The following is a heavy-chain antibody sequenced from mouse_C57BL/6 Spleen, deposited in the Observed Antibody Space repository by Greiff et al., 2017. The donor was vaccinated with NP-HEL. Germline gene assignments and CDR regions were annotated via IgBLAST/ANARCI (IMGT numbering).Heavy chain of an antibody. CDR2: IYPGDGDT. Sequence: VQLQQSGPELVKPGASVKISCKASGYAFSSSWMNWVKQRPGKGLEWTGRIYPGDGDTNYNGKFKGKAALTADKSSSTAYMQLSSLTSEDSAVYFCARDSSGYYYAMDYWGQGTSVTVSS. CDR1: GYAFSSSW. CDR3: ARDSSGYYYAMDY. V-gene: IGHV1-82*01. D-gene: IGHD3-2*02. J-gene: IGHJ4*01.